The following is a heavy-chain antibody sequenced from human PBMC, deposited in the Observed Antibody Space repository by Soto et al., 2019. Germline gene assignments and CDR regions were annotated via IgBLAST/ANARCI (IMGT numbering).Heavy chain of an antibody. Sequence: QLQLQESGPGLVKPSETLSLTCTVSGGSISSISYYWGWIRQPPGKGLEWIGSIYYSGSTYYNPSLKSRVTISVDTSKNQFSLKLSSVTAADTAVYFCARVLPVSWVDPWGQGTLVTVSS. J-gene: IGHJ5*02. D-gene: IGHD2-2*01. CDR1: GGSISSISYY. V-gene: IGHV4-39*01. CDR2: IYYSGST. CDR3: ARVLPVSWVDP.